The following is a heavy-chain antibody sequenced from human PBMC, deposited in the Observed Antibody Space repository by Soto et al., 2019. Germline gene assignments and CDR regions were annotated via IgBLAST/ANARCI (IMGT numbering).Heavy chain of an antibody. V-gene: IGHV1-69*13. CDR3: ARDLGGDSSSWTEFDP. J-gene: IGHJ5*02. CDR2: IIPIFGTA. D-gene: IGHD6-13*01. CDR1: GGTFSSYA. Sequence: ASVKVSCKASGGTFSSYAISWVRQAPGQGLEWMGGIIPIFGTANYAQKFQGRVTITADESTSTAYMELSSLRSEDTAVYYCARDLGGDSSSWTEFDPWGQGTLVTVSS.